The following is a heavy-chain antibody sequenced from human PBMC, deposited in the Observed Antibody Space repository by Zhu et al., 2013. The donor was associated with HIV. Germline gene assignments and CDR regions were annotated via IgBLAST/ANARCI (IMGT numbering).Heavy chain of an antibody. V-gene: IGHV3-30-3*01. CDR1: GFTFSSYA. J-gene: IGHJ6*02. D-gene: IGHD1-1*01. CDR2: ISYDGSNK. CDR3: ARGDLERLFPGDYYDYYVMDV. Sequence: VQLVESGGGVVQPGRSLRLSCAASGFTFSSYAMHWVRQAPGKGLEWVAVISYDGSNKYYADSVKGRFTISRDNSKNTLYLQMNSLRAEDTAVYYCARGDLERLFPGDYYDYYVMDVWGQGTTVTVSS.